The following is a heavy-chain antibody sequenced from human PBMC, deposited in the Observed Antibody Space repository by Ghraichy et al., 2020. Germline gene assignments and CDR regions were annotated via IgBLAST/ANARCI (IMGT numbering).Heavy chain of an antibody. CDR1: GFSFSSYS. Sequence: LTCVASGFSFSSYSMNWVRQAPGKGLEWVSTISANSNYKYYADSVEGRFTISRDNAKNSLYLQMNSLRAEDTAVYYCARDCGPGAGVFCWGQGALVPVS. J-gene: IGHJ4*02. D-gene: IGHD2-21*01. V-gene: IGHV3-21*01. CDR3: ARDCGPGAGVFC. CDR2: ISANSNYK.